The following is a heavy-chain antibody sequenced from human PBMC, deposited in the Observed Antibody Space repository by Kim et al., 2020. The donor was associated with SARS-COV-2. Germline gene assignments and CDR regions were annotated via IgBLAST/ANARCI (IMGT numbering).Heavy chain of an antibody. Sequence: GGSLRLSCAASGFTFSSYAMSWVRQAPGKGLEWVSAISGSGGSTYYADSVKGRFTISRDNSKNTLYLQMNSLRAEDMAVYYCAKDDGYSGYDYRDYWGQGTLVTVSS. CDR2: ISGSGGST. J-gene: IGHJ4*02. CDR1: GFTFSSYA. V-gene: IGHV3-23*01. D-gene: IGHD5-12*01. CDR3: AKDDGYSGYDYRDY.